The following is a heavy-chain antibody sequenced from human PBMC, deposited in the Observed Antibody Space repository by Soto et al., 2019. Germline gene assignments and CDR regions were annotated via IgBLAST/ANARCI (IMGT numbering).Heavy chain of an antibody. CDR2: IYSGGST. CDR1: GFTVSSNY. D-gene: IGHD3-22*01. V-gene: IGHV3-53*01. CDR3: ATSYDSSGYYYGLFDY. J-gene: IGHJ4*02. Sequence: EVQLVESGGGLIQPGGYLRLSCAASGFTVSSNYMSWVRQAPGKGLEWVSVIYSGGSTYYADSVKGRFTISRDNSKNSLYLQMNSLRAEDTAVYYCATSYDSSGYYYGLFDYWGQGTLVTVSS.